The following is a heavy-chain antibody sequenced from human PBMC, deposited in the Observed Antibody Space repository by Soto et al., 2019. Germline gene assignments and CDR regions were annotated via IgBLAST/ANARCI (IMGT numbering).Heavy chain of an antibody. J-gene: IGHJ4*02. Sequence: QVQLVESGGGVVQPGRSLRLSCAASGFAFSAYGMHWVRQAPGKGLEWVAMIYYDGSNKYYADSVKGRFTISRDNSKNTLYLQMSSLRAEDTAHYYCARVGGTVTSDYWGQGTLVTVSS. CDR3: ARVGGTVTSDY. CDR1: GFAFSAYG. D-gene: IGHD4-17*01. V-gene: IGHV3-33*01. CDR2: IYYDGSNK.